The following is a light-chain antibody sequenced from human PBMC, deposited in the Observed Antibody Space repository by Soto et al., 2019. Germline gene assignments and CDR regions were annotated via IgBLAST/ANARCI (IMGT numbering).Light chain of an antibody. CDR2: DVS. J-gene: IGLJ2*01. CDR3: SSYTSSSSVV. CDR1: SSDVGGYNY. Sequence: QSVLTQPASVSGSPGQSITISCTGTSSDVGGYNYVSWYQQHPGKAPKLIIYDVSNRPSVVSNRFSGSKSGNTASLTISGLQAEDEADYYCSSYTSSSSVVFGGGTKLTVL. V-gene: IGLV2-14*01.